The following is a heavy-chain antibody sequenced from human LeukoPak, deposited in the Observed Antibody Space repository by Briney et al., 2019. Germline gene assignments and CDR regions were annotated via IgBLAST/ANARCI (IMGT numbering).Heavy chain of an antibody. CDR1: GGTVSSYA. CDR2: IIPIFGTA. Sequence: SVKVSCKASGGTVSSYAISWVRQAPGQGLEWMGGIIPIFGTANYAQKFQGRVTITTDESTSTAYMELSSLRSEDTAVYYCARTTRVVPAAKVVYYYMDVWGKGTTVTVSS. J-gene: IGHJ6*03. CDR3: ARTTRVVPAAKVVYYYMDV. V-gene: IGHV1-69*05. D-gene: IGHD2-2*01.